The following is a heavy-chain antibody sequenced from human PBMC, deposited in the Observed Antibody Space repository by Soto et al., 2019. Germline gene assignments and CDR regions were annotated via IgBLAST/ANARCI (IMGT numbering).Heavy chain of an antibody. Sequence: GGSLRLSCAASGFTFSNAWMSWVRQAPGKGLEWVGRIKSKTDGGTTDYAAPVKGRFTISRDDSKNTLYLQTNSLKTEDTAVYYCTTDLPRDSGYGTYYYYYMDVWGKGTTVTVSS. CDR3: TTDLPRDSGYGTYYYYYMDV. V-gene: IGHV3-15*01. CDR2: IKSKTDGGTT. J-gene: IGHJ6*03. D-gene: IGHD5-12*01. CDR1: GFTFSNAW.